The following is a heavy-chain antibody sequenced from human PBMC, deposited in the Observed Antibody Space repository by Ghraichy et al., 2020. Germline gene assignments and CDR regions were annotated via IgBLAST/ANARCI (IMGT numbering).Heavy chain of an antibody. CDR1: GFTFSSYA. D-gene: IGHD1-26*01. CDR3: AKGRRWELPLDF. Sequence: GGSLRLSCVASGFTFSSYAMSWVRQAPGKGLEWVSAISGSGGSSTYYADSVKGRFTISRDNSKSTLDLQMNSLRAEDTALYYCAKGRRWELPLDFWGQGTLVTVSS. V-gene: IGHV3-23*01. J-gene: IGHJ4*02. CDR2: ISGSGGSST.